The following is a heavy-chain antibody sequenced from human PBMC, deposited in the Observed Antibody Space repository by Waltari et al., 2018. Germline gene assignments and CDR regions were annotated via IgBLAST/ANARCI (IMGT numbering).Heavy chain of an antibody. CDR1: GFTFINYA. V-gene: IGHV3-23*04. CDR2: ISGSGWAT. CDR3: AKEGFSSSWYTWFDS. J-gene: IGHJ5*01. D-gene: IGHD6-13*01. Sequence: EVQLVESGGGLEQVGGSLKLSCVASGFTFINYAMSWVRQAPGKGLQWVSAISGSGWATYYADSVKGRFTISRDNSKNTLYLQINSPRAEDAAVYFCAKEGFSSSWYTWFDSWGQGTLVTVSS.